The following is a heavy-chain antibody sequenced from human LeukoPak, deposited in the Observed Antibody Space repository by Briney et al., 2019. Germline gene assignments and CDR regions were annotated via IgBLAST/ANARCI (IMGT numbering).Heavy chain of an antibody. CDR2: INPNSGGT. CDR3: ATPPRGMNYYYMDV. CDR1: GYTFTGYY. V-gene: IGHV1-2*02. Sequence: ASVKVSCKASGYTFTGYYMHWVRQAPGQGLEWMGWINPNSGGTNYAQKFQGRVTMTRDTSISTAYMELSRLRSDDTAVYYCATPPRGMNYYYMDVWGKGTTVTVSS. J-gene: IGHJ6*03.